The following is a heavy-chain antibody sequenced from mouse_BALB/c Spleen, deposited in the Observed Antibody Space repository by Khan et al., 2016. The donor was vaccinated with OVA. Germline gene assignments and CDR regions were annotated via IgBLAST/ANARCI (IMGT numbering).Heavy chain of an antibody. CDR3: ARSRGNFLLDH. J-gene: IGHJ2*01. V-gene: IGHV9-1*02. D-gene: IGHD2-1*01. CDR1: RYTFTDYR. Sequence: QIQLVQSGPELKRPGETVKISCKASRYTFTDYRMNWVKQAPGKGLKWMGWISTYTGQSTYADDFKGRFAFSLEASATTVFLQINNLKNEDMATYYCARSRGNFLLDHWGQGSTLTVSS. CDR2: ISTYTGQS.